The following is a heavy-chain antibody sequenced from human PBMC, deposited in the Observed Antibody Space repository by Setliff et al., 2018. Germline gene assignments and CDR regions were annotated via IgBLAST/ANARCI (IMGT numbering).Heavy chain of an antibody. Sequence: GASVKVSCKASGGTFSSYAISWVRQAPGQGLEWMGGIIPILGIANYAQKFQGRVTITADESTSTAYMELSSLRSEDTAVYYCARVGDSSSWNYWGQGTLVTVSS. CDR2: IIPILGIA. V-gene: IGHV1-69*10. CDR3: ARVGDSSSWNY. CDR1: GGTFSSYA. D-gene: IGHD6-13*01. J-gene: IGHJ4*02.